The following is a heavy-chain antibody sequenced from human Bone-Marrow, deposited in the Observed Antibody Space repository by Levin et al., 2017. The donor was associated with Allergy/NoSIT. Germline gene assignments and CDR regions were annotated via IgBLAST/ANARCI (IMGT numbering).Heavy chain of an antibody. CDR1: GFTFTSSS. V-gene: IGHV1-58*01. CDR3: AADLYSGYNSPDF. CDR2: IVVGTAKA. J-gene: IGHJ4*02. Sequence: SVKVSCKASGFTFTSSSVQWVRQARGQRLEWIGWIVVGTAKADYAQKFQGRVSITRDRSTSTVNMELTSLTSEDTAVYYCAADLYSGYNSPDFWGQGTLVTVSP. D-gene: IGHD5-12*01.